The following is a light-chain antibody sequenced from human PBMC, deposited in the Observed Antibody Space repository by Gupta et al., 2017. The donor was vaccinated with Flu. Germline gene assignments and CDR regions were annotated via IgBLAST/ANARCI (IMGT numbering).Light chain of an antibody. CDR3: QSFDTSKHVI. J-gene: IGLJ2*01. Sequence: NFMLTQPHSVSDSRGWTVVISCTRSSGSIASNTVQWYQQRPGSSPKTLIFEDVRRPSGGPDRFSGSIDTSSNSASLTISGLKIEDEADYYGQSFDTSKHVIVGGGSKLAV. V-gene: IGLV6-57*01. CDR2: EDV. CDR1: SGSIASNT.